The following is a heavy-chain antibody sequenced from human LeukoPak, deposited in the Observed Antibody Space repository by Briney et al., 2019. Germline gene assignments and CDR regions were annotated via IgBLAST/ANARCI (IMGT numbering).Heavy chain of an antibody. J-gene: IGHJ5*02. CDR2: TYYRSKWYT. D-gene: IGHD3-10*01. CDR1: GDSVSSKSVA. V-gene: IGHV6-1*01. Sequence: SQTLSLTCAISGDSVSSKSVAWNWIRQSPSRGLEWLGRTYYRSKWYTDYAISVKSRITIDPDTSKNQFSLQLNSVTAEDTAVYYCVRTMGPGVRDWFDPWGQGTLVTVSS. CDR3: VRTMGPGVRDWFDP.